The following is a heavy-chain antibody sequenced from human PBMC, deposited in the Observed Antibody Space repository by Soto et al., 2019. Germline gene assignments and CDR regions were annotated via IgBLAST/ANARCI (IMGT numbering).Heavy chain of an antibody. CDR1: GFTFSTYA. J-gene: IGHJ4*02. D-gene: IGHD3-22*01. CDR2: MSGSGDST. V-gene: IGHV3-23*01. Sequence: VGSLRLSCAASGFTFSTYAMSWVHQAPGSGLEWVSAMSGSGDSTYYADYVKGRFTTSRDKPKNTHYVQMNRLRADDKAQYFSAKGTYRRYFDASGYYRLDFDCWGQGTLVTVSS. CDR3: AKGTYRRYFDASGYYRLDFDC.